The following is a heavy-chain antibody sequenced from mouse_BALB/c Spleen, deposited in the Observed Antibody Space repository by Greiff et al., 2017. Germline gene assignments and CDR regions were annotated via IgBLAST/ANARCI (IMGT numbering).Heavy chain of an antibody. D-gene: IGHD2-10*02. V-gene: IGHV1-69*02. J-gene: IGHJ3*01. CDR3: ARRSRYGMFAY. CDR2: IDPSDSYT. CDR1: GYTFTSYW. Sequence: VQLQQPGAELVKPGASVKLSCKASGYTFTSYWMHWVKQRPGQGLEWIGEIDPSDSYTNYNQKFKGKATLTVDKSSSTAYMQLSSLTSEDSAVYYCARRSRYGMFAYWGQGTLVTVSA.